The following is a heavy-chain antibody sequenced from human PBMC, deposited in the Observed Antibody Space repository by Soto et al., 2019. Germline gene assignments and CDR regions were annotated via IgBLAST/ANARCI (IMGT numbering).Heavy chain of an antibody. CDR2: ISSSSYI. V-gene: IGHV3-21*01. CDR1: GFTFSSYS. CDR3: ARAGESDYIWGSYRADWFDP. Sequence: EVQLVESGGGLVKPGGSLRLSCATSGFTFSSYSMNWVRQAPGKGLEWVSSISSSSYIYYADSVKGRFTISRDNAKNSLYLQMNCLRAEDTAVYYCARAGESDYIWGSYRADWFDPWGQGTLVTVSS. J-gene: IGHJ5*02. D-gene: IGHD3-16*02.